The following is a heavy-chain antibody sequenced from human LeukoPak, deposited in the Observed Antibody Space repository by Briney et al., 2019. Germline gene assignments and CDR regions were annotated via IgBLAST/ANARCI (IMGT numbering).Heavy chain of an antibody. J-gene: IGHJ4*02. CDR3: AKEVDCPSDCLFFHS. CDR2: IRHDGSNK. D-gene: IGHD2-21*02. V-gene: IGHV3-30*02. Sequence: GGSLRLSCAASGFTFSSYGIHWVRQAPGKGLEWVAFIRHDGSNKYYADSVHGRFTISRDNSRNSVFLQMNSLRPEDTALYHCAKEVDCPSDCLFFHSWGQGTLVTVSS. CDR1: GFTFSSYG.